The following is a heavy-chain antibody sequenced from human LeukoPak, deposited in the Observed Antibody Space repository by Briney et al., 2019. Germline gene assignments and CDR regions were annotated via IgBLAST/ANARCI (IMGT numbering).Heavy chain of an antibody. V-gene: IGHV3-7*01. J-gene: IGHJ4*02. D-gene: IGHD1-20*01. CDR3: ARLLVYNSGGEAFDH. CDR1: GVTFSGDW. Sequence: GGSLRLSCAASGVTFSGDWMSWGRQAPGKGLEWVANIKQDGSETYYVNSVKGRFTISRDNAKNSLSLQMNSLRAEDTAVYYCARLLVYNSGGEAFDHWGQGTLVTVSS. CDR2: IKQDGSET.